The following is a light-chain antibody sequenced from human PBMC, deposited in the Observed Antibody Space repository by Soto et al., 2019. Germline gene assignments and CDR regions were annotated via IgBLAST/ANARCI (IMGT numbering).Light chain of an antibody. CDR2: DAS. J-gene: IGKJ1*01. CDR3: QQYNNWPPGT. V-gene: IGKV3-15*01. Sequence: EMVMTQSPATLSVSPGERATLSCRASQSVSSNLAWYQQKPGQAPRLLIYDASARATGIPARFSGSGSGIEFTLIISSLQSEDFAVYYCQQYNNWPPGTFGQGTKVEIK. CDR1: QSVSSN.